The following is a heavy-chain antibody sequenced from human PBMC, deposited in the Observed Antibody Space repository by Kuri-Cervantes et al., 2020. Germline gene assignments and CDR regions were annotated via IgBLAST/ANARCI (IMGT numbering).Heavy chain of an antibody. CDR3: TTVHKGYCSSTSCYKSSDY. Sequence: LSLTCAASGFTFSSYGMHWVRQAPGKGLEWVGRIKSKTDGGTTDYAAPVKGRFTISRDDSKNTLYLQMNSLKTEDTAVYYCTTVHKGYCSSTSCYKSSDYWGQGTLVTVSS. D-gene: IGHD2-2*02. CDR1: GFTFSSYG. V-gene: IGHV3-15*01. CDR2: IKSKTDGGTT. J-gene: IGHJ4*02.